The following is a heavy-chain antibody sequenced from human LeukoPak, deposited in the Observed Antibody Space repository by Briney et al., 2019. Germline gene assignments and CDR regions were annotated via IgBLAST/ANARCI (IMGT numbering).Heavy chain of an antibody. J-gene: IGHJ4*02. D-gene: IGHD6-6*01. CDR3: AKSNLKYYFDS. Sequence: GGSLRLSCAASGFTFSSYAMNWVRQAPGKGLEWVSLISGSGGSAYYADSVKGRFTVSRDNSKNTLYLQMNSLRAEDTAVYYYAKSNLKYYFDSWGQGTLVTVSS. CDR2: ISGSGGSA. CDR1: GFTFSSYA. V-gene: IGHV3-23*01.